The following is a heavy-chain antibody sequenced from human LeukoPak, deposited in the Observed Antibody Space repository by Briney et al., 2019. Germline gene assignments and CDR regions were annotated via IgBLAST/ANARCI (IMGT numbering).Heavy chain of an antibody. Sequence: SGGSLRLSCAASGFTFSSYSMNWVRQAPGTGLEWVSFISRSSSYIYYADSVKGRFTISRDNAKNSLYLQMNSLRAEDTAVYYCARDLGDGYNPLDYRGQGTLVTVSS. J-gene: IGHJ4*02. CDR3: ARDLGDGYNPLDY. CDR1: GFTFSSYS. CDR2: ISRSSSYI. V-gene: IGHV3-21*01. D-gene: IGHD5-24*01.